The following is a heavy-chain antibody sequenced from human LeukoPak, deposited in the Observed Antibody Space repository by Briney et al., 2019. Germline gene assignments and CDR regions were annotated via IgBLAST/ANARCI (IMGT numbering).Heavy chain of an antibody. J-gene: IGHJ4*02. V-gene: IGHV3-30-3*01. Sequence: PGRSLRLSCAASGFTFSSYAMHWVRQAPGKGLEWVAVISYDGSNKYHADSVKGRFTISRDNSKNTLYLQMNSLRAEDTAVYYCARDRGDDSSGWIFDYWGQGTLVTVSS. CDR3: ARDRGDDSSGWIFDY. CDR1: GFTFSSYA. CDR2: ISYDGSNK. D-gene: IGHD6-19*01.